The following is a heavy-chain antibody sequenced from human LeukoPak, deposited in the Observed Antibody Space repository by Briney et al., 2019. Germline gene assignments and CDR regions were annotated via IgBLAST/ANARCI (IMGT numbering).Heavy chain of an antibody. D-gene: IGHD5-18*01. CDR2: FSGSGGST. Sequence: GGSLRLSCAASGFTITSYAMSWVRQAPGKGLEWVSVFSGSGGSTYSADSVKGRFTISRDNSKNTLFLQMNSLRAEDTAVYYCAKGGAAMVNYYFDYWGQGTLVTVSS. J-gene: IGHJ4*02. V-gene: IGHV3-23*01. CDR3: AKGGAAMVNYYFDY. CDR1: GFTITSYA.